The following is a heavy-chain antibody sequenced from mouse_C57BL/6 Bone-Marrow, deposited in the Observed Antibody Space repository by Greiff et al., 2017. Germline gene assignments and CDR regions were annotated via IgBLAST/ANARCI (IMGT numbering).Heavy chain of an antibody. CDR3: ARSVYYGPPWFAY. Sequence: QVQLKESGAELVRPGTSVKVSCKASGYAFTNYLIEWVKQRPGQGLEWIGVINPGSGGTNYNEKFKGKATLTADKSSSTAYMQLSSLTSEDSAVYFCARSVYYGPPWFAYWGQGTLVTVSA. CDR1: GYAFTNYL. J-gene: IGHJ3*01. CDR2: INPGSGGT. V-gene: IGHV1-54*01. D-gene: IGHD2-1*01.